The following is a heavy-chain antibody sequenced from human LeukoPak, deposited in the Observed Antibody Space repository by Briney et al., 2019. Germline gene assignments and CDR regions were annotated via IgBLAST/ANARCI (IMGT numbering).Heavy chain of an antibody. CDR3: ARDTVGGVWDSNWFDP. V-gene: IGHV1-2*02. Sequence: ASVKVSCKASGYTFTGYYMHWVRQAPGQGLERMGWINPNSGGTNYAQKFQGRVTMTRDTSISTAYMELSRLRSDDTAVYYCARDTVGGVWDSNWFDPWGQGTLVTVSS. CDR2: INPNSGGT. D-gene: IGHD4-23*01. CDR1: GYTFTGYY. J-gene: IGHJ5*02.